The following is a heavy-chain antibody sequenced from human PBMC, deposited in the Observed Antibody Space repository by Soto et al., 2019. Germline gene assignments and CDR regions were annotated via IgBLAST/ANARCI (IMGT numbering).Heavy chain of an antibody. CDR2: ISSYDGNT. D-gene: IGHD3-22*01. CDR1: GYTFTSYG. CDR3: ARGGYYDSSGSRNYYYYGMKA. V-gene: IGHV1-18*04. Sequence: QAQLVQSGAEVKQPGASVKVSCKAAGYTFTSYGITWVRQAPGHGLEWLGWISSYDGNTKYAQRVQGRVSMATDTATKTAYMELRSLRSDDTAMYYCARGGYYDSSGSRNYYYYGMKAWGQGTTVSVSS. J-gene: IGHJ6*02.